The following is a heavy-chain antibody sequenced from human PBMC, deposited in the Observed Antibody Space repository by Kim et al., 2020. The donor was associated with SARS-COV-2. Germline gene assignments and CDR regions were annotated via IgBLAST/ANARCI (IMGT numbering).Heavy chain of an antibody. Sequence: ASVKVSCKASGYTFTSYDINWVRQATGQGLEWMGWMNPNSGNTGYAQKFQGRVNMTRNTSISTAYMELSSLRSEDTAGEYCARGFRAAAGPFYYYYYMDVWGKGTTVTVSS. D-gene: IGHD6-13*01. V-gene: IGHV1-8*01. J-gene: IGHJ6*03. CDR2: MNPNSGNT. CDR1: GYTFTSYD. CDR3: ARGFRAAAGPFYYYYYMDV.